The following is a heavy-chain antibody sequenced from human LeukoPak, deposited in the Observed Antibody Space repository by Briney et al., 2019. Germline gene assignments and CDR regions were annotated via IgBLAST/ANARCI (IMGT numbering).Heavy chain of an antibody. V-gene: IGHV4-4*07. CDR3: ARAGLVRATDAFDI. Sequence: PSETLSLTCTVSGGSISSYYWSWIRQPAGKGLEWIGRIYTSGSTNYNPSLKSRVTMSVDTSQNQFSLKLSSVTAADTAVYYCARAGLVRATDAFDIWGQGTMVTVSS. CDR1: GGSISSYY. J-gene: IGHJ3*02. CDR2: IYTSGST. D-gene: IGHD3-10*01.